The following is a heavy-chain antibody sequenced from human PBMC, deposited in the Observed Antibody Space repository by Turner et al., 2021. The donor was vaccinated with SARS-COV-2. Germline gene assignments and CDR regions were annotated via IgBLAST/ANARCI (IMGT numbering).Heavy chain of an antibody. Sequence: QVVLVQSGEELKKLGASVKVSCKAFGSTFSADHIHWARQAPEQGLGWMGWVKPNRGGTYSAQKFQGRVTMTWDTSVTTAHMVLSRLTFDDSAVYFCARELEWWGYFDYWGQGTLVTVSS. CDR2: VKPNRGGT. V-gene: IGHV1-2*02. J-gene: IGHJ4*02. CDR1: GSTFSADH. D-gene: IGHD1-1*01. CDR3: ARELEWWGYFDY.